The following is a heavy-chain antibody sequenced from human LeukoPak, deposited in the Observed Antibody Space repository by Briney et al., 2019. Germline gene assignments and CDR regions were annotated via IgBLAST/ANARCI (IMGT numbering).Heavy chain of an antibody. Sequence: GASVKVSCKASGYSFSSYGISWVRQAPGQGLEWMTWISGNNGNTDFAKNFQGRVTMTTDTSTTTVYMELGSLKSDDTAVYFCARGGRDSSSWFFDYWGQGTLVTVSS. J-gene: IGHJ4*02. CDR2: ISGNNGNT. CDR3: ARGGRDSSSWFFDY. V-gene: IGHV1-18*01. CDR1: GYSFSSYG. D-gene: IGHD6-13*01.